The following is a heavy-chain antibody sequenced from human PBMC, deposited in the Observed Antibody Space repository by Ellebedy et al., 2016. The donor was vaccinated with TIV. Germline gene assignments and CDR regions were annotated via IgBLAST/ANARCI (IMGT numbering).Heavy chain of an antibody. Sequence: PGGSLRLSCAATGFTFDTYSMNWVRQAPGKGLEWVSSISSGSGYILYADSVKGRFTISRDNARDSLYLQLNRLRAEDTAVYDCARALAGGSDYRYYGMDVWGQGTTVTISS. J-gene: IGHJ6*02. CDR1: GFTFDTYS. CDR3: ARALAGGSDYRYYGMDV. CDR2: ISSGSGYI. D-gene: IGHD1-26*01. V-gene: IGHV3-21*01.